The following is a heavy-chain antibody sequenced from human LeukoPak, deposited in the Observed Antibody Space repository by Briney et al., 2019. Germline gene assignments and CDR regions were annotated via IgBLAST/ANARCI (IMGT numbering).Heavy chain of an antibody. CDR2: ISWNSGSI. V-gene: IGHV3-9*01. CDR1: GFTFDDYA. D-gene: IGHD3-10*01. Sequence: PGRSLRLSCAASGFTFDDYAMHWVRQAPGKGLEWVSGISWNSGSIGYADSVKGRFTISRDNAKNSLYLQMNSLRADDTAVYYCARGGSGSYWGQGTLVTVSS. J-gene: IGHJ4*02. CDR3: ARGGSGSY.